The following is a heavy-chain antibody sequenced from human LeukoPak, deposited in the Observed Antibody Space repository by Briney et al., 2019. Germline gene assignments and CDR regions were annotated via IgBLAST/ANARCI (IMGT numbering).Heavy chain of an antibody. CDR1: GFTVSSNY. Sequence: GGSLRLSCAASGFTVSSNYMSWVRQAPGKGLEWVSTISASGGSTYYTDSVKGRFTISRDNSKSTLDLHMNTLTAEDTAVYYCATGFHVDYGSAWGQGTLVTVSS. CDR3: ATGFHVDYGSA. D-gene: IGHD4-17*01. V-gene: IGHV3-23*01. J-gene: IGHJ5*02. CDR2: ISASGGST.